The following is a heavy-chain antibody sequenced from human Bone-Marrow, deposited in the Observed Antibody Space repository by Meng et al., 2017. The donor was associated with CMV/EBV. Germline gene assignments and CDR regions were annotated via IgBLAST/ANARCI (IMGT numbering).Heavy chain of an antibody. Sequence: LSLTCAASGFTFSSYSMNWVRQAPGKGLEWVSSISSSSSYIYYADSVKGRFTISRDNAKNSLYLQMNSLRAEDTAVYYCARDYQYDFWSGYPVEGIDYWGQGTLVTVSS. J-gene: IGHJ4*02. CDR3: ARDYQYDFWSGYPVEGIDY. CDR2: ISSSSSYI. CDR1: GFTFSSYS. V-gene: IGHV3-21*01. D-gene: IGHD3-3*01.